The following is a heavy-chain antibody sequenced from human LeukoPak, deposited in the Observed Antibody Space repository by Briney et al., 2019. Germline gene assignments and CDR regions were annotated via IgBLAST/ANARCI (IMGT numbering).Heavy chain of an antibody. D-gene: IGHD2-15*01. Sequence: GGSLRLSCAASGFTFSSYAMHWVRQAPGKGLEWVAVISYDGSNKYYADSVKGRFTISRDNSKNTLYLQMNSLRAEDTAVYYCARGYDAFDIWGQGTMVTVSS. J-gene: IGHJ3*02. CDR3: ARGYDAFDI. CDR1: GFTFSSYA. CDR2: ISYDGSNK. V-gene: IGHV3-30-3*01.